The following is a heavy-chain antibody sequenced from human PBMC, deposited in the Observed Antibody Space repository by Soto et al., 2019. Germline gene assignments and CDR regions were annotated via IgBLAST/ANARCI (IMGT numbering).Heavy chain of an antibody. CDR1: GFTFSNAW. CDR2: IKSKTDGGTT. J-gene: IGHJ4*02. Sequence: EVQLVESGGGLVKPGGSLRLSCAASGFTFSNAWMSWVRQAPGKGLEWVGRIKSKTDGGTTDYAAPVKGRFTISRDDSKNTLYLQMNSLKAEDTAVYYCTTDAYGDPLGYWGQGTLVTVSS. CDR3: TTDAYGDPLGY. D-gene: IGHD4-17*01. V-gene: IGHV3-15*01.